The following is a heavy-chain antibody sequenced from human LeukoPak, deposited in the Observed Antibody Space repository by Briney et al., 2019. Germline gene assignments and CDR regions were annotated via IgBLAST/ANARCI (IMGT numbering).Heavy chain of an antibody. D-gene: IGHD5-24*01. V-gene: IGHV3-53*01. CDR1: GFTVNTNY. J-gene: IGHJ4*02. CDR2: IYSSGRT. CDR3: ARRDGPRRD. Sequence: PGGSLRLSCAASGFTVNTNYMSWVRQAPGKGLEWVSVIYSSGRTYYADSVKGRFTISRGNAKNSLYLQMNSLRAEDTAVYYCARRDGPRRDWGQGTLVTVSS.